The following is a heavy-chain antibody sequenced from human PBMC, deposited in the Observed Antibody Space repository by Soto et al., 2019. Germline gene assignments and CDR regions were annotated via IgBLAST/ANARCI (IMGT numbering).Heavy chain of an antibody. J-gene: IGHJ4*02. Sequence: QVQLQESGPGLVKPSQTLSLMCTVSGGSISSGAYYWSWIRQHPGKGLEWIGYIYYSGSTYYNPSLMSRVIISVDTSKNQFSLKLSSVTAADTAVYYGARDNGGYYFDSSGYVDYWGQGTLVTVSS. CDR2: IYYSGST. CDR3: ARDNGGYYFDSSGYVDY. V-gene: IGHV4-31*03. D-gene: IGHD3-22*01. CDR1: GGSISSGAYY.